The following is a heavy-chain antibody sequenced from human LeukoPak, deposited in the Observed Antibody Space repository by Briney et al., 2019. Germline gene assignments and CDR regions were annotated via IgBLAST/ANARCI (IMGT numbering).Heavy chain of an antibody. CDR2: INGDGSTL. CDR1: IFTLSNSY. D-gene: IGHD2-2*01. V-gene: IGHV3-74*01. CDR3: ARGELSAAMDY. Sequence: GGSLRLFCAASIFTLSNSYMHCVRQARGKGRVGVSHINGDGSTLGYAASVKGRFTISRDNAKNTLYLQMNSLRAEDTAVYYCARGELSAAMDYGGQRTLVIVSS. J-gene: IGHJ4*02.